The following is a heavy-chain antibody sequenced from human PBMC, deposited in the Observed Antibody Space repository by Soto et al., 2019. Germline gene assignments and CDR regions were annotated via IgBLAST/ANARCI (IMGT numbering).Heavy chain of an antibody. V-gene: IGHV4-34*01. CDR1: GGSFSCYY. Sequence: SETLPLTCAVYGGSFSCYYWSGIRQRPGKGLEWIGEINHSGSTNYNPSLKSRVTISVDTSKNQFSLKLSSVTAGDTAVYYCASFRVGAAAGSNYYYYGMDVWGQGTTVTVSS. J-gene: IGHJ6*02. CDR2: INHSGST. D-gene: IGHD6-13*01. CDR3: ASFRVGAAAGSNYYYYGMDV.